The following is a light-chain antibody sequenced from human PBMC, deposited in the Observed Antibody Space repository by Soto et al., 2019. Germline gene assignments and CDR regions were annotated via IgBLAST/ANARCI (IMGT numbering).Light chain of an antibody. Sequence: EIVLTQSPGTLSLSPGERATLSCRASQSVGRNYLAWYQQKPGQAPRLLIHRISTRATGIPDRFNGSGFATDFTLTISTMQPEDFAVYYCQQYDNAPQTFGQGTKVDIK. V-gene: IGKV3-20*01. CDR1: QSVGRNY. CDR2: RIS. CDR3: QQYDNAPQT. J-gene: IGKJ1*01.